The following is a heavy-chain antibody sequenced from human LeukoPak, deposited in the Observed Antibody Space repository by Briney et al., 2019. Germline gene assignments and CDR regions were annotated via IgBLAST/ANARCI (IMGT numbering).Heavy chain of an antibody. J-gene: IGHJ4*02. V-gene: IGHV3-30-3*01. CDR2: ISYDGSNK. CDR1: GFTFSSYA. Sequence: GGSLRLSCAASGFTFSSYAMHWVRQAPGKGLEWVAVISYDGSNKYYADSVKGRFTISRDNSKNTLYLQMNSLRAEDTAVYYCARDNYRTFDYWGQGTLVTVSS. CDR3: ARDNYRTFDY. D-gene: IGHD4-11*01.